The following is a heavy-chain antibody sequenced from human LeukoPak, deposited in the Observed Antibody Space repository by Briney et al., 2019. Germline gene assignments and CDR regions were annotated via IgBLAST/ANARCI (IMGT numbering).Heavy chain of an antibody. CDR2: INPSGGST. J-gene: IGHJ4*02. V-gene: IGHV1-46*01. CDR1: GYTFTSYY. CDR3: ARDLSDYVWGSYRF. Sequence: GASVKVSCKASGYTFTSYYMHWVRQAPGQGLEWMGIINPSGGSTSYAQKFQGRVTMTRDTSISTAYMELSRLRSDDTAVYYCARDLSDYVWGSYRFWGQGTLVTVSS. D-gene: IGHD3-16*02.